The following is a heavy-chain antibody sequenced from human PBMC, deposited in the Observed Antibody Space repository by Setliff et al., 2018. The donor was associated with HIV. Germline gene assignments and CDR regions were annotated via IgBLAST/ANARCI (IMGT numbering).Heavy chain of an antibody. V-gene: IGHV1-69*05. CDR1: GGTFSSYA. CDR2: IIPIFGTA. CDR3: ARDGIAAAGTKYFQH. J-gene: IGHJ1*01. D-gene: IGHD6-13*01. Sequence: ASVKVSCKASGGTFSSYAISWVRQAPGQGLEWMGGIIPIFGTANYAQKLQGRVTMTTDTSTSTAYMELRSLRSDDTAVYYCARDGIAAAGTKYFQHWGQGTLVTVSS.